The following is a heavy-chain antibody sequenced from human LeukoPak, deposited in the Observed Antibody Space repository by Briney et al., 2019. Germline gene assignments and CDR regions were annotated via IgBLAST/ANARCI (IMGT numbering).Heavy chain of an antibody. V-gene: IGHV1-2*06. Sequence: GASVKVSCKASGYTFTGYYMHLVRQAPGQGREWMGRINPNSGGTNYAQKFQGRVTMTRDPSISTAYMELSRLRSDDTAVYYCARGGGDGDYFNLDYWGQGTLVTVSS. CDR3: ARGGGDGDYFNLDY. CDR2: INPNSGGT. J-gene: IGHJ4*02. D-gene: IGHD4-17*01. CDR1: GYTFTGYY.